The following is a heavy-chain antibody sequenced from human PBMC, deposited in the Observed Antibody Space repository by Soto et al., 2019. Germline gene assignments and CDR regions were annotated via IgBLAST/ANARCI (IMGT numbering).Heavy chain of an antibody. D-gene: IGHD2-8*01. CDR3: ARGSYYCTNGVCYTQLDY. Sequence: SETLSLTCAVYGGTFCGHDWSWIRQPPGKGLEWIGEINHSGSTNYNPSLKSRVTISVDTSKNQFSLKLSSVTAADTAVYYCARGSYYCTNGVCYTQLDYWGQGTLVTVS. J-gene: IGHJ4*02. CDR1: GGTFCGHD. V-gene: IGHV4-34*01. CDR2: INHSGST.